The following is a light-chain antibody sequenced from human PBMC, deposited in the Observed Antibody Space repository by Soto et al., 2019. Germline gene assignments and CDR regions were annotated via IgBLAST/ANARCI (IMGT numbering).Light chain of an antibody. J-gene: IGKJ1*01. CDR3: QQYNSLWT. V-gene: IGKV1-5*03. CDR1: QSISSW. Sequence: DIQMTQSPSTLSASVGDRVTITCRASQSISSWLSSYQQKPGKAPQLLIYKAARFESVATSRFSSSGAGTVFTLTIRSVQADYSATYYCQQYNSLWTFGQGTKVEIK. CDR2: KAA.